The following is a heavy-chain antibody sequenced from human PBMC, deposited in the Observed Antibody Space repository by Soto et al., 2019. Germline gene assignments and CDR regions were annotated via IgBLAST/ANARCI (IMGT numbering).Heavy chain of an antibody. J-gene: IGHJ4*02. D-gene: IGHD2-15*01. CDR2: INHSGST. CDR3: ARKRMVAATSFDY. Sequence: SETLSLTCAVYGGSFSGYYWSWIRQPPGKGLEWIGEINHSGSTNYNPSLKSRATISVDTSKNQFSLKLSSVTAADTAVYYCARKRMVAATSFDYWGQGTLVTVSS. CDR1: GGSFSGYY. V-gene: IGHV4-34*01.